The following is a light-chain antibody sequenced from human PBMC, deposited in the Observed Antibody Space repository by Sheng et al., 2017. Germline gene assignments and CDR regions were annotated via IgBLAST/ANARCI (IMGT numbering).Light chain of an antibody. CDR2: KAS. CDR3: QKYNSATYT. J-gene: IGKJ2*01. Sequence: DIQMTQSPSTLSASIGDRVTITCRASQSIGSWLAWYQQKPGKAPKLLIYKASSLQSGVPPRFSGSGSGTEFTLSITSLLPDDFATYYCQKYNSATYTFGQGTKLEI. CDR1: QSIGSW. V-gene: IGKV1-5*03.